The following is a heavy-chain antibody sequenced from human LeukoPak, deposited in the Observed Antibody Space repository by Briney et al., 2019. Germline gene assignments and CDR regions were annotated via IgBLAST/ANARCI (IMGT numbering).Heavy chain of an antibody. V-gene: IGHV3-30-3*01. CDR3: ARAPVPAAIPPWFDP. D-gene: IGHD2-2*01. Sequence: GGSLRLSCAASGFTFSSYAMHWVRQAPGKGLEWVAVISYDGSNKYYADSVKGRFTISRDNSKNTLYLQMNSLRAEDTAVYYCARAPVPAAIPPWFDPWGQGTLVTVSS. CDR1: GFTFSSYA. CDR2: ISYDGSNK. J-gene: IGHJ5*02.